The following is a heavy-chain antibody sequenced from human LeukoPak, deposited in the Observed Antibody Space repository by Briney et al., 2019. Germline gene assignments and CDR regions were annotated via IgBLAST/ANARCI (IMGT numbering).Heavy chain of an antibody. D-gene: IGHD3-3*01. V-gene: IGHV1-8*01. CDR2: MNPNSGNT. CDR1: GYTFTSYD. Sequence: ASVKVSCKASGYTFTSYDIHWVRQATGQGLEWMGWMNPNSGNTGYAQKFQGRVTMTRNTSISTAYMELSSLRSEDTAVYYCARGRPGGRFLEWLLFYYFDYWGQGTLVTVSS. CDR3: ARGRPGGRFLEWLLFYYFDY. J-gene: IGHJ4*02.